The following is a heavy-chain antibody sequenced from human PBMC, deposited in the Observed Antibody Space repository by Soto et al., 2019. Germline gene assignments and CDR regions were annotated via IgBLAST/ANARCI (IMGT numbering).Heavy chain of an antibody. CDR3: AREPVDGRTDYYYVMDF. Sequence: SETLSLTCAVYGGSFSGYYWSWIRQPPGKGLEWIGEINHSGSTNYNPSLKSRVTISVDTSKNQFSLKLSSVTAADTAVYYCAREPVDGRTDYYYVMDFRGQGTTVTVSS. J-gene: IGHJ6*02. V-gene: IGHV4-34*01. CDR2: INHSGST. D-gene: IGHD5-12*01. CDR1: GGSFSGYY.